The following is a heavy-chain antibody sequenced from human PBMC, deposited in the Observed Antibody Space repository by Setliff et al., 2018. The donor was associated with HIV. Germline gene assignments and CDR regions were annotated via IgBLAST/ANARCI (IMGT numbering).Heavy chain of an antibody. Sequence: ASVKVSCKASGYTFTSYYIHWVRQAPGQGLEWMGVIHPSGGSTSYAQSFQDRVTTTTDTSTSTAYMELRSPRSDDTAVYYCARYRPAAAGDYYYYGMDVWGQGTTVTVSS. J-gene: IGHJ6*02. CDR2: IHPSGGST. D-gene: IGHD6-13*01. V-gene: IGHV1-46*01. CDR3: ARYRPAAAGDYYYYGMDV. CDR1: GYTFTSYY.